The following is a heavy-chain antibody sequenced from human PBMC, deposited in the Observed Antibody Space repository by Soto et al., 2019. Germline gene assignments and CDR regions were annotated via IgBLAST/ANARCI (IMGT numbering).Heavy chain of an antibody. CDR3: ARANYYGSPGDFDY. CDR2: ISSSSSTI. J-gene: IGHJ4*02. V-gene: IGHV3-48*01. Sequence: GGSLRLSCAASGVTFSSYSMNWVRQAPGKGLEWVSYISSSSSTIYYADSVKGRFTISGDNAKNSLYLQMNSLRAEDTAVYYCARANYYGSPGDFDYWGQGTLVTVSS. D-gene: IGHD3-10*01. CDR1: GVTFSSYS.